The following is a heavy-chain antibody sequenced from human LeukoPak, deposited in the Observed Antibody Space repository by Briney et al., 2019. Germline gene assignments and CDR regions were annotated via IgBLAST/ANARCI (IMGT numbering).Heavy chain of an antibody. CDR3: AKDKLRFLEWPSFDY. J-gene: IGHJ4*02. CDR2: ISGSGGST. Sequence: GGSLRLSCAASGFTFSSYAMSWVRQAPGKGLEWVSAISGSGGSTYYADSVKGRFTISRDNSKNTLYLQMNSLRAEDTAVYYCAKDKLRFLEWPSFDYWGQGTLVTVSS. V-gene: IGHV3-23*01. D-gene: IGHD3-3*01. CDR1: GFTFSSYA.